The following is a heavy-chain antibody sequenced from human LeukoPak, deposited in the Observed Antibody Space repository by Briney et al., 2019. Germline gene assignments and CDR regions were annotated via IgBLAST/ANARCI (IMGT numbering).Heavy chain of an antibody. V-gene: IGHV3-11*03. CDR3: ARSLSAYTPLAVDY. J-gene: IGHJ4*02. CDR1: GFTFSDHY. Sequence: GGSLRLSCAASGFTFSDHYMSWMRPARGKGLEWVSYISSSSSNTNYADSVKGRFTISRDNAKNSLSLQMNSLRAEDTAVYYCARSLSAYTPLAVDYWGQGTLVSVSS. CDR2: ISSSSSNT. D-gene: IGHD5-18*01.